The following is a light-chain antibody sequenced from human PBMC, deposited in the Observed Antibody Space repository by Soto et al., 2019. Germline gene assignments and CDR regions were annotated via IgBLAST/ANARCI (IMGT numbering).Light chain of an antibody. Sequence: EIVLTQSPGTLSLSPGERATLSCRASQSVSSAYLAWYQQIPGQAPRLLIYGASSRATGIPDRFSGSASGTDFTLTIRGLEPENVAVYYGQQSGSSFYTFGQGTKLEIK. V-gene: IGKV3-20*01. CDR2: GAS. CDR3: QQSGSSFYT. J-gene: IGKJ2*01. CDR1: QSVSSAY.